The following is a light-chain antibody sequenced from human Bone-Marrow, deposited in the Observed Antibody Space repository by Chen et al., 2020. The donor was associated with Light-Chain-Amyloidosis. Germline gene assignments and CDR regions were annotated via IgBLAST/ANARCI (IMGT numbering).Light chain of an antibody. CDR3: QQYGSSPGFT. J-gene: IGKJ3*01. CDR2: DAS. V-gene: IGKV1-5*01. Sequence: DIQMTQSPSTLSASVGDSVTITCRAGQNINRWMAWYQQKPGKPPNLLIYDASTLEGGVPSRFSGSDSGTDFTLTISRLEPEDFAVYYCQQYGSSPGFTFGPGTKVDIK. CDR1: QNINRW.